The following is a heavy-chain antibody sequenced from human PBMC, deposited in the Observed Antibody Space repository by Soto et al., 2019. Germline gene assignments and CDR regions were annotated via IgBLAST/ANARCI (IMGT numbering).Heavy chain of an antibody. CDR3: AKDPNGDYVGAFDM. J-gene: IGHJ3*02. V-gene: IGHV3-23*01. D-gene: IGHD4-17*01. CDR1: GFTFSAYA. CDR2: ISASRGRT. Sequence: WGSLRLSCAASGFTFSAYAMSWVRQTPGKGLEWVSGISASRGRTYYADSVKGRFTISSDNSKNTLFLQMNSLRAEDTAIYYCAKDPNGDYVGAFDMWGQGTMVTVSS.